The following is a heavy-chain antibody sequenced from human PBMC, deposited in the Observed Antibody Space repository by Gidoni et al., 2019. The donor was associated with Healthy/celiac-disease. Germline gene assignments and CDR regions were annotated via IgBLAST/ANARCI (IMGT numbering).Heavy chain of an antibody. J-gene: IGHJ3*02. V-gene: IGHV4-59*01. D-gene: IGHD6-19*01. CDR3: ARVARSSGWYGETATPGYDAFDI. Sequence: QVQLQESGPGLVQPSETLSLTCPISGGSISTSSRRWLRQPPGKGLEWIGYIYYSGSTNYNPSLKSRVTISVDTSKNQFSLKLSSVTAADTAVYYCARVARSSGWYGETATPGYDAFDIWGQGTMVTVSS. CDR2: IYYSGST. CDR1: GGSISTSS.